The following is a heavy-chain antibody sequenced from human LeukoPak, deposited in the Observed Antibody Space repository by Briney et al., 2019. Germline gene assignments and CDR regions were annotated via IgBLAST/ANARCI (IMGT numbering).Heavy chain of an antibody. Sequence: GASVKVSCKASGGTFSSYAISWVRQAPGQGLEWMGGIIPIFGTANYAQKFQGRVTITTDESTSTAYMELSSLRSEDTAGYYFARDSSGWTGDYFDYWGQGTLVTVSS. CDR3: ARDSSGWTGDYFDY. CDR1: GGTFSSYA. V-gene: IGHV1-69*05. CDR2: IIPIFGTA. D-gene: IGHD6-19*01. J-gene: IGHJ4*02.